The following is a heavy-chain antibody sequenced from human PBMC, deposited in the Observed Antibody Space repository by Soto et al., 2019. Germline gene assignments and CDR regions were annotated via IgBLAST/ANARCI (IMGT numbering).Heavy chain of an antibody. V-gene: IGHV3-9*01. CDR1: GFTFDDYA. CDR3: AKVLSQAYYYGMDV. CDR2: ISWNSGSI. D-gene: IGHD3-16*02. J-gene: IGHJ6*02. Sequence: SLRLSCAASGFTFDDYAMHWVRQAPGKGLEWVSGISWNSGSIGYADSVKGRFTISRDNAKNSLYLQMNSLRAEDTALYYCAKVLSQAYYYGMDVWGQGTTVTVSS.